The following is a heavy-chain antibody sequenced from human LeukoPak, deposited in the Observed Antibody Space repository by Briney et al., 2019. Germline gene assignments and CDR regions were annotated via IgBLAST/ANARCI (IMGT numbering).Heavy chain of an antibody. J-gene: IGHJ4*02. CDR2: ISYDGSNK. Sequence: GGSLRLSCAASGFTVSSNYMSWVRQAPGKGLEWVAVISYDGSNKYYADSVKGRFTISRDNSKNTLYLQMNSLRAEDTAVYYCARDREVFDYWGQGTLVTVSS. CDR3: ARDREVFDY. V-gene: IGHV3-30-3*01. D-gene: IGHD1-26*01. CDR1: GFTVSSNY.